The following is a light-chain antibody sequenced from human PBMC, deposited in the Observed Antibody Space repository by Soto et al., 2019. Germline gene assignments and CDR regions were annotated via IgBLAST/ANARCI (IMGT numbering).Light chain of an antibody. CDR3: QQYHSSVWT. J-gene: IGKJ1*01. V-gene: IGKV1-5*01. CDR1: QSISSW. Sequence: DIQMTQSPSTLSASVGDRVTITCRASQSISSWLAWYQQKPGKAPKLLIYDASSLESGVPSRFSGSGSGTEFTLTISSLQPDDFAVYYCQQYHSSVWTFGQGTKVDIK. CDR2: DAS.